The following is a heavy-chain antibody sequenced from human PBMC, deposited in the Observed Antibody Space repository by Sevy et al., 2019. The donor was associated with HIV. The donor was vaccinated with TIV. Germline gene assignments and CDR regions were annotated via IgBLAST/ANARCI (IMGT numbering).Heavy chain of an antibody. Sequence: ASVKVSCKASGYTFTNYYIHWVRQAPGQGLEWMGVINPSGGSTSYAQKFQVRITMTTDTSTSTVYMQLNSLKSQDTAVYFCARVYYYDYSGPGYWGQGTLVTVSS. J-gene: IGHJ4*02. CDR3: ARVYYYDYSGPGY. D-gene: IGHD3-16*01. CDR1: GYTFTNYY. CDR2: INPSGGST. V-gene: IGHV1-46*01.